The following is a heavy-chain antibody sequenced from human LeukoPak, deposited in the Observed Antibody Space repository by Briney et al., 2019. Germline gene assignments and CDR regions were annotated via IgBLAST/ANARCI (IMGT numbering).Heavy chain of an antibody. V-gene: IGHV3-23*01. CDR2: ISGSGGST. D-gene: IGHD3-22*01. Sequence: GGSLRLSCAASGFTFSSYGMSWVRQAPGKGLEWVSAISGSGGSTYYADSVKGRFTISRDNSKNTLYLQMNSLRAEDTAVYYCAKDYHADYCDSSDWWGQGTLVTVSS. CDR1: GFTFSSYG. CDR3: AKDYHADYCDSSDW. J-gene: IGHJ4*02.